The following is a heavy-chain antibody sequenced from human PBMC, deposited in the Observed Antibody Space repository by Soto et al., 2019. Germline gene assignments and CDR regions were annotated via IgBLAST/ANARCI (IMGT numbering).Heavy chain of an antibody. CDR2: ISSGGNNI. J-gene: IGHJ4*02. V-gene: IGHV3-48*02. CDR3: ARDRSGDSAPAY. D-gene: IGHD4-17*01. Sequence: ESGGGLIQPGGSLRLSCAGSGFIFSSYSMNWVRQAPGKGLEWISHISSGGNNIYHADSVKGRFTISRDNAKSSLYLQMDSLTDEDTAVYYCARDRSGDSAPAYWGLGTLVTVSS. CDR1: GFIFSSYS.